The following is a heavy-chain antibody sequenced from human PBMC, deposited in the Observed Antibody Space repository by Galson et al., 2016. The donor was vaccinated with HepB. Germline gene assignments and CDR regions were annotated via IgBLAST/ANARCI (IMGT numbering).Heavy chain of an antibody. V-gene: IGHV4-59*02. Sequence: SETLSLTCTVSGDSVSGYYWGWIRQSPGKGLEYIGYKHYRGWADYNPSLNRRVTISLDTSKNQFSLILTSVTAADTGMYYCARLSCSTTDCLHPPYDSWGQGTRVTVSS. CDR2: KHYRGWA. J-gene: IGHJ4*02. CDR3: ARLSCSTTDCLHPPYDS. D-gene: IGHD3-16*01. CDR1: GDSVSGYY.